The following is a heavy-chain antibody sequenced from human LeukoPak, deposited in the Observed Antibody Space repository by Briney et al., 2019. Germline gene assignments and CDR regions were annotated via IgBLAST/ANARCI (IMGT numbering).Heavy chain of an antibody. Sequence: SETLSLTCTVSGASISGYYWSWVRQPPGKGLEWIGFVYYSGSTNYSPSLKSRATISIDTSKNQFSLRLSTVTAADTAVYYCARHGGVSGTYFPPHHYGMDVWGQGTTVTVSS. J-gene: IGHJ6*02. D-gene: IGHD3-16*01. CDR3: ARHGGVSGTYFPPHHYGMDV. CDR2: VYYSGST. V-gene: IGHV4-59*08. CDR1: GASISGYY.